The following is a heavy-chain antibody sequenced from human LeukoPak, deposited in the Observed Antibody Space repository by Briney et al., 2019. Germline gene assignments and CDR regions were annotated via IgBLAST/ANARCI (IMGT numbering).Heavy chain of an antibody. V-gene: IGHV3-20*04. J-gene: IGHJ4*02. CDR2: ISGSGGST. CDR1: RFTFSSYG. D-gene: IGHD6-13*01. CDR3: ARGGPAAGRFDY. Sequence: PGGSLRLSCAASRFTFSSYGMSWVRQAPGKGLEWVSSISGSGGSTGYADSVKGRFTISRDNAKNSLYLQMNSLRAEDTAVYYCARGGPAAGRFDYWGQGTLVTVSS.